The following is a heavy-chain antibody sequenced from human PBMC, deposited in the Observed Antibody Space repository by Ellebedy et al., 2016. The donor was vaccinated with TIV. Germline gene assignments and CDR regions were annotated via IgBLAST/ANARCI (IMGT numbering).Heavy chain of an antibody. CDR3: VRQRGATTIFDH. Sequence: PGGSLRLSCAASGFTVSNDYMSWVRQAPGKGLEWVSAIYSGGTTYYADSVKGRFIISRDNSKNTLYLQMNSLRAEDTAVYYCVRQRGATTIFDHWGQGTLVTVSS. CDR1: GFTVSNDY. D-gene: IGHD2-21*02. CDR2: IYSGGTT. V-gene: IGHV3-66*04. J-gene: IGHJ4*02.